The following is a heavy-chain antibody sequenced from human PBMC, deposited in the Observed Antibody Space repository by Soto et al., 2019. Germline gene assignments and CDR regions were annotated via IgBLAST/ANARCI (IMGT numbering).Heavy chain of an antibody. Sequence: GGSLRLSCAASGFTFSSYGMHWVRQAPGKGLEWVAVISYDGSNKYYADSVKGRFTISRDNSKNTLYLQMNSLRAEDTAVYYCAKARPPDIVVVVAALDYWGQGTLVTVSS. V-gene: IGHV3-30*18. CDR1: GFTFSSYG. J-gene: IGHJ4*02. CDR2: ISYDGSNK. CDR3: AKARPPDIVVVVAALDY. D-gene: IGHD2-15*01.